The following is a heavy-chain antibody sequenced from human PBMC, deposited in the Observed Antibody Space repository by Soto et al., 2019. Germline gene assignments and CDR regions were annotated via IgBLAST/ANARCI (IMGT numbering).Heavy chain of an antibody. D-gene: IGHD2-2*01. CDR1: GGSISSGDYY. Sequence: SETLSLTCTVSGGSISSGDYYWSWIRQPPGKGLEWIGYIYYSGSTYYDPSLKSRVTISVDTSKNQFSLKLSSVTAADTAVYYCASTVRENCSRTRCYVVNDYWGQGTLVTVSS. CDR2: IYYSGST. CDR3: ASTVRENCSRTRCYVVNDY. V-gene: IGHV4-30-4*01. J-gene: IGHJ4*02.